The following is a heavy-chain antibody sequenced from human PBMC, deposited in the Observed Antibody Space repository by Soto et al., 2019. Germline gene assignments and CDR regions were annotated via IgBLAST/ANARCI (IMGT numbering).Heavy chain of an antibody. CDR1: GFTFSSYS. V-gene: IGHV3-21*01. J-gene: IGHJ6*03. Sequence: EVQLVESGGGLVKPGGSLRLSCAASGFTFSSYSMNWVRQAPGKGLEWVSSISSSSSYIYYADSVKGRFTISRDNSKNSLYLQMNSLRAEDTAVYYCARVRGQICSSTSCYGPPRRWYYYMDVWGKGTTVTVSS. CDR2: ISSSSSYI. D-gene: IGHD2-2*01. CDR3: ARVRGQICSSTSCYGPPRRWYYYMDV.